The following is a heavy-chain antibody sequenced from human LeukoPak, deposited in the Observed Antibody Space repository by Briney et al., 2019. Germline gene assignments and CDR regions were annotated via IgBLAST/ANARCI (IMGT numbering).Heavy chain of an antibody. CDR2: ISSSSNYI. CDR3: ARDRNKWDGSFGQ. J-gene: IGHJ4*01. Sequence: PGGSLRLSCAASGFIFSTYTMNWVRQAPGKGLEWVSAISSSSNYIYYADSVRGRFTISRDNAKNSLYLQMNSLRAEDTAVYYWARDRNKWDGSFGQWGQGNPV. D-gene: IGHD1-26*01. CDR1: GFIFSTYT. V-gene: IGHV3-21*01.